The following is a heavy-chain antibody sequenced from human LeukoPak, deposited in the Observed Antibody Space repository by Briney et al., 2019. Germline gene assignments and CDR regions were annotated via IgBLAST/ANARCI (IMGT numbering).Heavy chain of an antibody. CDR1: GFIFSNYA. CDR3: AKAIHSSSSGVVDY. J-gene: IGHJ4*02. CDR2: IRYDGSNK. Sequence: GGSLRPSCAASGFIFSNYAMHWVRQAPGKGLEWVTFIRYDGSNKYYAESVKGRFTISRDNSKNTLYLQMNSLRAEDTAVYYCAKAIHSSSSGVVDYWGQGTLVTVSS. D-gene: IGHD6-6*01. V-gene: IGHV3-30*02.